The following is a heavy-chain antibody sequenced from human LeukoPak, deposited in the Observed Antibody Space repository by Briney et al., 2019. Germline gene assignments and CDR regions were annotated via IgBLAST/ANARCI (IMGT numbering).Heavy chain of an antibody. CDR3: ARSRDSSGYYYLI. Sequence: GESLKISCEASGYTFTNYWIGWVRQMPGKGLEWMGIIYPDDSDTKYSPSFQGQVTISADKSISNAYLQWSSLKAADTAMYYCARSRDSSGYYYLIWGQGTLVTVSS. D-gene: IGHD3-22*01. CDR2: IYPDDSDT. V-gene: IGHV5-51*01. CDR1: GYTFTNYW. J-gene: IGHJ4*02.